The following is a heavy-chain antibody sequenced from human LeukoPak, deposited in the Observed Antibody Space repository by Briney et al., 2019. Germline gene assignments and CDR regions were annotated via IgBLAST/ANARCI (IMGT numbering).Heavy chain of an antibody. V-gene: IGHV4-59*01. CDR3: ARRRVYSGSGEFDF. CDR2: IHYSGTT. CDR1: GGSMSGYY. D-gene: IGHD5-12*01. Sequence: SETLSLTCTVSGGSMSGYYWSWIRQPPGKGLEWFGYIHYSGTTNYNPSLKSRVTISLDTSRNQFSLKLRSVTTADTAVYYCARRRVYSGSGEFDFWGQGTLVTVSS. J-gene: IGHJ4*02.